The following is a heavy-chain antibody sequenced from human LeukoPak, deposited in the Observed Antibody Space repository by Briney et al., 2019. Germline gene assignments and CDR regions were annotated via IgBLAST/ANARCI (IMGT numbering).Heavy chain of an antibody. CDR2: IKQEGTEK. J-gene: IGHJ6*02. V-gene: IGHV3-7*01. D-gene: IGHD3-10*01. CDR1: GFTFSSYL. CDR3: AREGPAYYYGSGSYLGPYYYYGMDV. Sequence: GGSLRLSCAASGFTFSSYLMSWVRQAPGKGLEWVANIKQEGTEKYYVDSVKGRFTISRDNAKNSLFLQMNSLRAEDTAVYYCAREGPAYYYGSGSYLGPYYYYGMDVWGQGTTVTVSS.